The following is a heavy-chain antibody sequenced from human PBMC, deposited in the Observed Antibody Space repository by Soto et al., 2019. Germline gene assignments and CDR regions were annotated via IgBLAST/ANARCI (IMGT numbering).Heavy chain of an antibody. J-gene: IGHJ4*02. D-gene: IGHD6-25*01. Sequence: ASVKVSCKASGYTFTNYGISWVRQAPGQGLEWMGWISAYKGNTNYAQKFQGRVTMTTDTSTSTAYMELRSLRTDDTAVYYCASRSGRLPYYFDYWGQGTLVAGSS. CDR2: ISAYKGNT. V-gene: IGHV1-18*01. CDR3: ASRSGRLPYYFDY. CDR1: GYTFTNYG.